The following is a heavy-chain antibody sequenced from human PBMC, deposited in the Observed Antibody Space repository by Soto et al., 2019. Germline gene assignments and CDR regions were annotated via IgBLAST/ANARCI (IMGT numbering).Heavy chain of an antibody. D-gene: IGHD3-3*01. CDR3: AREDYRSVYSTGMDV. Sequence: ASVKVSCKASGYTFIGYYIHWVRQAPGQGLEWMGWINPNSGDADYAQNFQGRVTMTRDTSISTGYMELSRLRSDDTAMYYCAREDYRSVYSTGMDVWGQGTTVTVSS. J-gene: IGHJ6*02. CDR2: INPNSGDA. V-gene: IGHV1-2*02. CDR1: GYTFIGYY.